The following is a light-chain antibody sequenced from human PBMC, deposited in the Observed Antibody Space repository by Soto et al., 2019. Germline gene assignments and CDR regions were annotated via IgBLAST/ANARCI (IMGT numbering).Light chain of an antibody. J-gene: IGKJ1*01. CDR2: GAS. V-gene: IGKV3-15*01. Sequence: EIVMTQSPATLSVSPGGRATLSCRASQSVRSNLAWYQQRPGQAPRLLIYGASTRAAAIPDRFSGSGSGTDFTLTITSLQSEDFAVYHCQQYNDWPWTFGQGTKVETK. CDR3: QQYNDWPWT. CDR1: QSVRSN.